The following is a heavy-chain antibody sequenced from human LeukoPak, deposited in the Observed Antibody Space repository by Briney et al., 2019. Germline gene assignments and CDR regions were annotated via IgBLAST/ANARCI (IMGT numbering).Heavy chain of an antibody. Sequence: ASVKVSCKASGYTFSSYDINWVRQATGQGLEWMGWMNPNSGPTGYAQKFQGRVTMTRNTSISTAYMELSSLRSEDTAVYYCARGGATGNWFDPWGQGTLVTVSS. J-gene: IGHJ5*02. CDR2: MNPNSGPT. CDR3: ARGGATGNWFDP. CDR1: GYTFSSYD. D-gene: IGHD1-26*01. V-gene: IGHV1-8*01.